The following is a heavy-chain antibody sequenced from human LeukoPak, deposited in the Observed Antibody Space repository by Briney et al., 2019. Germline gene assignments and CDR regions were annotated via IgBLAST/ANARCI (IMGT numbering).Heavy chain of an antibody. CDR3: AKDKRGSGSYSAMDV. D-gene: IGHD3-10*01. J-gene: IGHJ6*02. V-gene: IGHV3-9*01. CDR2: ISRNSGSI. CDR1: GFTFDDYA. Sequence: GGSLRLSCAASGFTFDDYAMHWVRQAPGKGLEWVSGISRNSGSIGYADSVKGRFTISRDNAKNSLYLQMNSLRAEDTALYYCAKDKRGSGSYSAMDVWGQGTTVTVSS.